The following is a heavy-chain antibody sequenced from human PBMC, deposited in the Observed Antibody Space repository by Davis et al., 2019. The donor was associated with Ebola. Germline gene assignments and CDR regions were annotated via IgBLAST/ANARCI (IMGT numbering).Heavy chain of an antibody. V-gene: IGHV4-34*01. D-gene: IGHD3-16*02. CDR3: ARRIMITFGGVIVYHDAFDI. Sequence: SETLSLTCAVYGGSFSGYYWSWIRQPPGKGLEWIGEINHSGSTNYNPSLKSRVTISVDTSKNQFSLKLSSVTAADTAVYYCARRIMITFGGVIVYHDAFDIWGQGTMVTVSS. CDR1: GGSFSGYY. CDR2: INHSGST. J-gene: IGHJ3*02.